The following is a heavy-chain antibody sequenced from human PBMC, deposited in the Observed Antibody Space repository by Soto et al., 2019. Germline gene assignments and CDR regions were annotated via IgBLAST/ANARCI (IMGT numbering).Heavy chain of an antibody. V-gene: IGHV3-15*01. CDR3: TTLAYYYDSSGYYEDYFDY. D-gene: IGHD3-22*01. CDR2: IKSKTDGGTT. Sequence: GGSLRLSCASSGFTFSNAWMSWVRQAPGTGLEWVGRIKSKTDGGTTDYAAPVKGRFTISRDDSKNTLYLQMNSLKTEDTAVYYCTTLAYYYDSSGYYEDYFDYWGRGALVTVSS. J-gene: IGHJ4*02. CDR1: GFTFSNAW.